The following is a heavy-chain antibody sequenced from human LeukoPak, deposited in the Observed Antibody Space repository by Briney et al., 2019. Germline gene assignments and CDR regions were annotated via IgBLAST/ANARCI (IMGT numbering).Heavy chain of an antibody. CDR1: GYTFTGYY. J-gene: IGHJ4*02. V-gene: IGHV1-2*02. CDR2: INPNSGGT. D-gene: IGHD1-26*01. Sequence: GASVKVSCKASGYTFTGYYMHWVRQAPGQGLEWMGWINPNSGGTNYAQKFQGRVTMTRDTSISTAYMELSRLRSDDTAVYYCARAQGPGSGSYPTLDYWGQGTLVTVSS. CDR3: ARAQGPGSGSYPTLDY.